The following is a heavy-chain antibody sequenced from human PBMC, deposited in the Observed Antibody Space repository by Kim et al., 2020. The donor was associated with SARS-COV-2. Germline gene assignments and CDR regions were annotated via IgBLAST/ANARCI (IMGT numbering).Heavy chain of an antibody. J-gene: IGHJ4*02. D-gene: IGHD3-3*01. CDR3: AREGIFGVVNPPDY. Sequence: DSVKGRFTIPRDNAKTSRYRQMNSLRAEDTAVYYCAREGIFGVVNPPDYWGQGTLVTVSS. V-gene: IGHV3-11*04.